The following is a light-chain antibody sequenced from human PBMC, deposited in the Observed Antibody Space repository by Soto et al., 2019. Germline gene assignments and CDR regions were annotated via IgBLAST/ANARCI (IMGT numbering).Light chain of an antibody. CDR2: DTS. CDR1: QGSGDT. CDR3: QPYNYWPLT. J-gene: IGKJ4*01. Sequence: VITHSPDTLSVSPGEGVTLSCRAHQGSGDTLAWHQHKPGQTPSILIYDTSTRATGVPARFSGSRSGPEFTLTINSLQSEDFAIYYCQPYNYWPLTFGGGTKVDIK. V-gene: IGKV3-15*01.